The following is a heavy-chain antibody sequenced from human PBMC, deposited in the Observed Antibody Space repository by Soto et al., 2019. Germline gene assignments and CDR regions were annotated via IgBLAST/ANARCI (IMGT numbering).Heavy chain of an antibody. Sequence: SETLSLTCTVYGDSITNNHWWSWVRQPPGKGPELIGEIYHTGIANYNTSLESRVAFSVDKSKNQFSLSLTSVTAADTAVYYCVSKLGPYYYGLDVWGQGTTVTVSS. V-gene: IGHV4-4*02. D-gene: IGHD3-16*01. J-gene: IGHJ6*02. CDR3: VSKLGPYYYGLDV. CDR1: GDSITNNHW. CDR2: IYHTGIA.